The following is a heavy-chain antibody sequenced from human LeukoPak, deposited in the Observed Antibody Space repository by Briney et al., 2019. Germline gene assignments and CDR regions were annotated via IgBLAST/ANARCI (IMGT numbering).Heavy chain of an antibody. CDR3: ARGGPSNDYSNHGIYYYSMDV. D-gene: IGHD4-11*01. CDR2: INPNSGGT. J-gene: IGHJ6*03. Sequence: GASVKVSCKASGYTFTGYYMRWVRQAPGQGLEWMGWINPNSGGTNYAQKFQGRVTMTRDTSISTAYMELSRLRSDDTAVYYWARGGPSNDYSNHGIYYYSMDVWGKGTTVTVSS. V-gene: IGHV1-2*02. CDR1: GYTFTGYY.